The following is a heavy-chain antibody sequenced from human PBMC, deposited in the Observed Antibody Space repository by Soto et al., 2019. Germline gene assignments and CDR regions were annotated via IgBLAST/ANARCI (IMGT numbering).Heavy chain of an antibody. CDR1: GFSFSSYW. J-gene: IGHJ4*02. CDR2: INNDGSGT. D-gene: IGHD2-21*01. V-gene: IGHV3-74*01. Sequence: EVQLVESGGGLVQPGGSLRLSCVASGFSFSSYWMHWVRQTPGKGLMWVSRINNDGSGTADADSVRGRFTISRDNAKNTLYPQLNSLRAEDTAVYYCVRDVAPGYFDYWGQGTPVTVSS. CDR3: VRDVAPGYFDY.